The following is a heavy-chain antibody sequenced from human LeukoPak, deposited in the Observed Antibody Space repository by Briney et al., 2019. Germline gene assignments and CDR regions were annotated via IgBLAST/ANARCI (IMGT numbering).Heavy chain of an antibody. V-gene: IGHV5-51*01. D-gene: IGHD1-26*01. CDR3: GMSGDRVPLQDDVFDV. J-gene: IGHJ3*01. CDR2: IYPGDSFP. Sequence: KTGESLKISCKVSGYSFTSYCIGWVRQMPGKGLEWMGIIYPGDSFPTYSPSFKGQVTISVDKSINTAYLQWSSLQASDTAMYYCGMSGDRVPLQDDVFDVWGQGTMVTVST. CDR1: GYSFTSYC.